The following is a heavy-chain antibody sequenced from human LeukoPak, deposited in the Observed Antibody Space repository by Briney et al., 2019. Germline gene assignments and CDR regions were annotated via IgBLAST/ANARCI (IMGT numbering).Heavy chain of an antibody. J-gene: IGHJ3*02. Sequence: PSETLSLTCTVSGYSISSGYYWGWIRQPPGKGLEWIGSIYHSGSTYYNPSLKSRVTISVDTSKNQFSLKLSSVTAADTAVYYCARWGPPRVRGVEGAFDIWGQGTMVTVSS. CDR2: IYHSGST. CDR1: GYSISSGYY. D-gene: IGHD3-10*01. V-gene: IGHV4-38-2*02. CDR3: ARWGPPRVRGVEGAFDI.